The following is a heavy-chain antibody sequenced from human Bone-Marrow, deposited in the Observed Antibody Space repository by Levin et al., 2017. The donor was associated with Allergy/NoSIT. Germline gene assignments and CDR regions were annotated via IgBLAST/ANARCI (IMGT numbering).Heavy chain of an antibody. D-gene: IGHD3-10*01. V-gene: IGHV3-30*03. CDR3: AVPGSGSYAVY. CDR2: ISYDGSNK. Sequence: PGGSLRLSCAASGFTFSSYGMHWVRQAPGKGLEWVAVISYDGSNKYYADSVKGRFTISRDNSKNTLYLQMNSLRAEDTAVYYCAVPGSGSYAVYWGQGTLVTVSS. J-gene: IGHJ4*02. CDR1: GFTFSSYG.